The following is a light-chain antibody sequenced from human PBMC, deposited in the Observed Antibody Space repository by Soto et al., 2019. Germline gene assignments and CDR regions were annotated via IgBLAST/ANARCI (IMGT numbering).Light chain of an antibody. CDR2: KAS. CDR3: QQYNSYLYT. CDR1: QSSSSW. V-gene: IGKV1-5*03. J-gene: IGKJ2*01. Sequence: DIQMTQSPSTLSASVGDRVTITCRASQSSSSWLAWYQQKPGKAPKLLIYKASSLASGVPSRFSGSGSGTEFTLTISSLQPDDFATYYCQQYNSYLYTFGQGTKPEI.